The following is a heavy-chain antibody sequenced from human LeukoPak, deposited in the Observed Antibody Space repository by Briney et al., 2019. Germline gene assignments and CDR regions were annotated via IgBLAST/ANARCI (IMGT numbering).Heavy chain of an antibody. D-gene: IGHD6-13*01. CDR1: GFTFRRYW. V-gene: IGHV3-66*01. J-gene: IGHJ3*02. Sequence: PGGSLRLSCATSGFTFRRYWMSWVRQAPGKGPEWVSVIYSGGSTYYADSVKGRFTISRDNSKNTLYLQMNSLRAEDTAVYYCARDSSSTWYLAFDIWGQGTMVTVSS. CDR2: IYSGGST. CDR3: ARDSSSTWYLAFDI.